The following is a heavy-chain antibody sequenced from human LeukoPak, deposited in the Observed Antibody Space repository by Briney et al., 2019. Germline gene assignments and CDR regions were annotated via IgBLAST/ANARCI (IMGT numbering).Heavy chain of an antibody. V-gene: IGHV3-21*01. D-gene: IGHD3-22*01. Sequence: GGSLRLACAASGFTLSSYSMKWVRQAPGKGREWVSSISSSISYIYYADSVKGRFTISRDNAKNSLYLQMNSLRAEDTAVYYCARDLSRYYDSSGYYSPRNAFDIWGQGTMVTVSS. CDR1: GFTLSSYS. J-gene: IGHJ3*02. CDR3: ARDLSRYYDSSGYYSPRNAFDI. CDR2: ISSSISYI.